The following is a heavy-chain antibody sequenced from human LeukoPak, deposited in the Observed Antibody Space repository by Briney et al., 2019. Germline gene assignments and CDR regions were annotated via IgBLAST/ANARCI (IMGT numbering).Heavy chain of an antibody. V-gene: IGHV1-46*01. CDR2: INPSGGST. J-gene: IGHJ3*02. CDR1: GYTFTSYY. D-gene: IGHD1-26*01. Sequence: GASVKVSCKASGYTFTSYYMHWVRQAPGQGLEWMGIINPSGGSTSYTQKFQGRVTMTRDMSTSTVYMELSSLRSEDTAVYYCARDRGSGSYGYDPVFDIWGQGTMVTVSS. CDR3: ARDRGSGSYGYDPVFDI.